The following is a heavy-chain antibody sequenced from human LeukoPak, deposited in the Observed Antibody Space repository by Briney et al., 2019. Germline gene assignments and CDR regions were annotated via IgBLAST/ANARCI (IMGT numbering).Heavy chain of an antibody. CDR1: GFTVSSNY. J-gene: IGHJ4*02. V-gene: IGHV3-53*01. D-gene: IGHD2-15*01. CDR3: ARARSQYCSGGSCYSGSDY. Sequence: GGSLRLSCAASGFTVSSNYMSWVRQAPGKGLEWVSVIYSGGSTYYADSVKGRFTISRDNSKDTLYLQMNSLRAEDTAVYYCARARSQYCSGGSCYSGSDYWGQGTLVTVSS. CDR2: IYSGGST.